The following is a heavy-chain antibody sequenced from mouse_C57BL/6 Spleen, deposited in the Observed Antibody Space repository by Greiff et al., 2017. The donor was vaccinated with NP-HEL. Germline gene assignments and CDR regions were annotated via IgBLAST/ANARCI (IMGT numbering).Heavy chain of an antibody. CDR3: ARGGYGSSYRAMDY. J-gene: IGHJ4*01. CDR2: ISSGSSTI. CDR1: GFTFSDYG. V-gene: IGHV5-17*01. D-gene: IGHD1-1*01. Sequence: VQLKESGGGLVKPGGSLKLSCAASGFTFSDYGMHWVRQAPEKGLEWVAYISSGSSTIYYADTVKGRFTISRDNAKNTLFLQMTSLRSEDTAMYYCARGGYGSSYRAMDYWGQGTSVTVSS.